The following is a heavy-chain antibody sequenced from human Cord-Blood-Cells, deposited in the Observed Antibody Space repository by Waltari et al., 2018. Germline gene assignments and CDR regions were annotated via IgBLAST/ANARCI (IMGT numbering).Heavy chain of an antibody. V-gene: IGHV4-4*07. Sequence: QVQLQESGPGLVKPSETLSLTCTVSGGSTSSYYWSWIRQPAGKGLEWIGRIYTSGSTNYNPSLKSRVTMSVDTSKNQFSLKLSSVTAADTAVYYCARVPDSSGYNWFDPWGQGTLVTVSS. D-gene: IGHD3-22*01. CDR3: ARVPDSSGYNWFDP. CDR1: GGSTSSYY. CDR2: IYTSGST. J-gene: IGHJ5*02.